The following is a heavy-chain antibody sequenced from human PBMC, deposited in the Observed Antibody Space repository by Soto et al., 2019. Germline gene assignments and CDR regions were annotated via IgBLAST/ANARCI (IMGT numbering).Heavy chain of an antibody. D-gene: IGHD3-3*01. CDR3: AGHPTRRFGFIFGVVRNAPPAHGMDV. CDR2: IYYSGST. CDR1: GGTLSSSSYY. J-gene: IGHJ6*02. Sequence: PSETLSLPCTVSGGTLSSSSYYWGWIRQPPGKGLEWIGSIYYSGSTYYNPSLNSRVTISVDTSKNQFSLKLSSVTAADTAVYYCAGHPTRRFGFIFGVVRNAPPAHGMDVWCQGTTVTVSS. V-gene: IGHV4-39*01.